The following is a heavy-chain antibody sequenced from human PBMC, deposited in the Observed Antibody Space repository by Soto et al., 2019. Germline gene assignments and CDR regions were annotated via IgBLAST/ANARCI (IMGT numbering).Heavy chain of an antibody. V-gene: IGHV4-59*01. Sequence: QVQLQESGPGLVKPSETLSLTCTVSGGSISSYYWSWIRQPPGKGLEWIGYIYYSGSTNYNPSLKSRVTLSVDTSKNQLSLKLSSVTAADTAVYYCARSYRRYCSGGSCYSYYYYYMDVWGKGTTVTVSS. CDR1: GGSISSYY. J-gene: IGHJ6*03. D-gene: IGHD2-15*01. CDR2: IYYSGST. CDR3: ARSYRRYCSGGSCYSYYYYYMDV.